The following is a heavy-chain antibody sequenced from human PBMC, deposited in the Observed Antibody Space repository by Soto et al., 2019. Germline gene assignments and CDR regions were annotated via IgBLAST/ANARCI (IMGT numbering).Heavy chain of an antibody. CDR2: IYHSGST. J-gene: IGHJ2*01. Sequence: QVQLQESGPGLVKPSGTLSLTCAVSSGSISSSNWWSWVRQPPGKGLEWIGEIYHSGSTNYNPSLKSRVTISVDKSKKQFSLKLSSVTAADTAVYYCARDPSAYYDFWSGYFRRYFDLWGRGTLVTVSS. CDR3: ARDPSAYYDFWSGYFRRYFDL. CDR1: SGSISSSNW. V-gene: IGHV4-4*02. D-gene: IGHD3-3*01.